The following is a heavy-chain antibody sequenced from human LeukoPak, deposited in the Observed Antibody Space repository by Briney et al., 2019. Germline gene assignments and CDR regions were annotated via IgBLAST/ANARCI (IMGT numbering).Heavy chain of an antibody. CDR1: GGSISSYY. V-gene: IGHV4-59*01. D-gene: IGHD1/OR15-1a*01. Sequence: PSETLFLTCTVSGGSISSYYWSWIRQPPGKELEWIGYIYYSGSTNYNPSLKSRVTISVDTSKNQFSLKLSSVTAADTAVYYCARDRNNPDYFDYWGQGTLVTVSS. CDR2: IYYSGST. J-gene: IGHJ4*02. CDR3: ARDRNNPDYFDY.